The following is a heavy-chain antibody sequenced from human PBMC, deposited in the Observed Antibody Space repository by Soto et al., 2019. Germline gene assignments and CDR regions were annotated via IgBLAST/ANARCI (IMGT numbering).Heavy chain of an antibody. D-gene: IGHD3-16*02. CDR3: ARDLRLHLGESSFPDY. V-gene: IGHV3-33*01. CDR2: IWYDGSNI. Sequence: QVQLVESGGGVVQPGRSLRLSCAASGFPFSSYGMHWVRQAPGKGLEWVAVIWYDGSNIYYADSVKGRFTISRDNSKNTLYLQMNRLRAEDTAVYYCARDLRLHLGESSFPDYWGQGTLVTVSS. J-gene: IGHJ4*02. CDR1: GFPFSSYG.